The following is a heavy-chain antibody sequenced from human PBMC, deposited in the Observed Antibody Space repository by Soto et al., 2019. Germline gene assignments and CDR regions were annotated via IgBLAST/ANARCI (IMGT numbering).Heavy chain of an antibody. J-gene: IGHJ4*02. CDR1: GGSISSGGYS. V-gene: IGHV4-30-2*01. CDR3: ARSSGWYGEFDY. CDR2: IYHSGST. Sequence: QLQLQESGSGLVKPSQTLSLTCAVSGGSISSGGYSWSWIRQPPGKGLELIGYIYHSGSTYYNPSPKSRVTISVDRSKNQFSLKLSSVTAADTAVYYCARSSGWYGEFDYWGQGTLVTVSS. D-gene: IGHD6-19*01.